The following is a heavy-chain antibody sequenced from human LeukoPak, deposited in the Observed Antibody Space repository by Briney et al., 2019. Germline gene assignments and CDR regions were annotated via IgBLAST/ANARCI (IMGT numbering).Heavy chain of an antibody. J-gene: IGHJ4*02. CDR3: ARGPGWNYFDY. Sequence: GGSLRLSCAAFGFTVSSKYMSWVRQAPGKGLEWVSVFYSGGSTYYADSVKGRFTISRDSSKNTLYFQMNSLRAEDTAVYYCARGPGWNYFDYWGQGTLVTVSS. CDR2: FYSGGST. D-gene: IGHD6-19*01. V-gene: IGHV3-66*01. CDR1: GFTVSSKY.